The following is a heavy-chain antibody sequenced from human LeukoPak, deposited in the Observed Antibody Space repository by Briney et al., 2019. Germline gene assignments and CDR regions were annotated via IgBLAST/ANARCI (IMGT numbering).Heavy chain of an antibody. J-gene: IGHJ4*02. CDR2: MNPNSGNT. Sequence: ASVKVSCKASGYTFTSYDISWVRQATGQGLEWMGWMNPNSGNTGYAQKFQGRVTITRNTSISTAYMELSSLRSEDTAVYYCARGRGYSYGIDYWGQGTLVTVSS. V-gene: IGHV1-8*03. D-gene: IGHD5-18*01. CDR3: ARGRGYSYGIDY. CDR1: GYTFTSYD.